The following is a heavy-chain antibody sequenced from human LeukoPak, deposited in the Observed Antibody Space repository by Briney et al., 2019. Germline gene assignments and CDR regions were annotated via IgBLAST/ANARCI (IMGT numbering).Heavy chain of an antibody. Sequence: GASVKVSCKVSGYTLTELSMHWVQQAPGKGLEWMGGFDPEDGETIYAQKFQGRVTMTEDTSTDTAYMELSSLRSEDTAVYYCATAEYCSGGSCYSLDYGGQGTLVTVSS. CDR1: GYTLTELS. CDR2: FDPEDGET. J-gene: IGHJ4*02. CDR3: ATAEYCSGGSCYSLDY. V-gene: IGHV1-24*01. D-gene: IGHD2-15*01.